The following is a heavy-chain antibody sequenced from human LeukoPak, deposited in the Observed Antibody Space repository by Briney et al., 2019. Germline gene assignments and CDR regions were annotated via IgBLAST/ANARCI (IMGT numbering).Heavy chain of an antibody. Sequence: PGGSLRLSCTTSGFNFRAYWMGWVRQAPGKGLEWVSSISSSSSYIYYADSVKGRFTISRDNAKNSLYLQMSSLRAEDTAVYYCARVSTRSEDSSGYYSPLKFDYWGQGTLVTVSS. CDR2: ISSSSSYI. D-gene: IGHD3-22*01. V-gene: IGHV3-21*01. J-gene: IGHJ4*02. CDR3: ARVSTRSEDSSGYYSPLKFDY. CDR1: GFNFRAYW.